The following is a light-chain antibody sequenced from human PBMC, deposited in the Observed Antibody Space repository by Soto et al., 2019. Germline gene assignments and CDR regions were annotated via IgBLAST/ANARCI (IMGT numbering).Light chain of an antibody. CDR1: QDISNY. CDR3: QQYDNLLLT. J-gene: IGKJ4*01. Sequence: IQVSQSLYSLSASVGDRVTITCQASQDISNYLNWYQQKPGKAPKLLIYDASNLETGVPSRFSGSGSGTDFTFTISSLQPEDIATYYCQQYDNLLLTFGGGTKVDIK. V-gene: IGKV1-33*01. CDR2: DAS.